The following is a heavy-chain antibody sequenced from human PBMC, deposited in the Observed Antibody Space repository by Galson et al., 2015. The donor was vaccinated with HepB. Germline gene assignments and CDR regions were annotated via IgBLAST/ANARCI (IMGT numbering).Heavy chain of an antibody. Sequence: SVKVSCKASGYTFTSYGISWVRQAPGQGLEWMGWISAYNGNTNYAQKLQVRVTMTTDTSTSTAYMELRSLRSDDTAVYYCARNSMTTVVTPAYYYGMDVWGQGTTVTVSS. CDR1: GYTFTSYG. CDR2: ISAYNGNT. V-gene: IGHV1-18*01. J-gene: IGHJ6*02. CDR3: ARNSMTTVVTPAYYYGMDV. D-gene: IGHD4-23*01.